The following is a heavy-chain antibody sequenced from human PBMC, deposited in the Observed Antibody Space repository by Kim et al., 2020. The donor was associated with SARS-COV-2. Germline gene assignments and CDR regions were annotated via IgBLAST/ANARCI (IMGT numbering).Heavy chain of an antibody. CDR2: INHSGST. D-gene: IGHD3-10*01. Sequence: SETLSLTCGVYGASFSDYYWSWIRQPPGKGLEWIGEINHSGSTNYNPSLKSRVTISVDSSKNQISLKLSFVTAADTAVYYCARGCAVPGVNDAFDIWGQGTMVTVSS. J-gene: IGHJ3*02. CDR1: GASFSDYY. CDR3: ARGCAVPGVNDAFDI. V-gene: IGHV4-34*01.